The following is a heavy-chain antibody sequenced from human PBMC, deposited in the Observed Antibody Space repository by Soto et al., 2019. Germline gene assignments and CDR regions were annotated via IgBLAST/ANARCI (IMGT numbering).Heavy chain of an antibody. D-gene: IGHD3-10*02. CDR1: GGSINSSDHF. V-gene: IGHV4-39*01. CDR2: VYYTETT. CDR3: ARQRVLSTNMFITSFDP. Sequence: SETLSLTCSLSGGSINSSDHFWGWIRQAPGKGLEWIGSVYYTETTYYNPSLKSPVTISVETSRNTFSLKVNSVTAADTGIYYCARQRVLSTNMFITSFDPWGQGTLVTVSS. J-gene: IGHJ5*02.